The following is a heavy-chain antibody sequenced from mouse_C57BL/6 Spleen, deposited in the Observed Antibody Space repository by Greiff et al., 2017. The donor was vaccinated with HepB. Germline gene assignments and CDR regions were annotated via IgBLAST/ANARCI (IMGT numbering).Heavy chain of an antibody. CDR3: ARRGGGYYDYFDY. D-gene: IGHD2-3*01. J-gene: IGHJ2*01. Sequence: VQLQQSGAELVRPGASVKLSCKASGYTFTDYYINWVQQRPGQGLEWIARIYPGSGNTYYNEKFKGKATLTAEKASSTAYRQLSSLTSEDSAVYFCARRGGGYYDYFDYWGQGTTLTVSS. CDR1: GYTFTDYY. CDR2: IYPGSGNT. V-gene: IGHV1-76*01.